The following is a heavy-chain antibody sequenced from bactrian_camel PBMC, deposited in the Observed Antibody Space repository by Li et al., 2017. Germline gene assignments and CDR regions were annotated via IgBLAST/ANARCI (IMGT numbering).Heavy chain of an antibody. CDR2: ILSDDTVTNDGRT. V-gene: IGHV3S53*01. D-gene: IGHD1*01. J-gene: IGHJ4*01. CDR1: GDTYSRYC. Sequence: HVQLVESGGGSVQAGGSLRLSCTGSGDTYSRYCMGWFRQAPGKEREGVATILSDDTVTNDGRTNYADSVKGRFTIFKDAYRTTLWLQMNNLKPEDTATYFCAADPRRCELMAGFPGHWYRGKGTQVTVS.